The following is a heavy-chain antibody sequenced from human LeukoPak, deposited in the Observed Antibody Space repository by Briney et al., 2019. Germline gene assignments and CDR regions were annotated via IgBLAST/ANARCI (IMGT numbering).Heavy chain of an antibody. Sequence: PGMSLRLSCAASGFTFGSYAMHWVRQASGKGLEWVAVISYDGSNKYYADSVKGRFTISRDNSKNTLYLQMNSLRAEDTAVYYCARDQWSSGRLDLDYWDQGTLVTVSS. CDR3: ARDQWSSGRLDLDY. CDR1: GFTFGSYA. D-gene: IGHD3-10*01. CDR2: ISYDGSNK. V-gene: IGHV3-30*04. J-gene: IGHJ4*02.